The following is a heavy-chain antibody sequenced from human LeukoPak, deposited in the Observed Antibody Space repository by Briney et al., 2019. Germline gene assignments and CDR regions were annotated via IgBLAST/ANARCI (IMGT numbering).Heavy chain of an antibody. CDR1: GGSISSGGYY. CDR2: IYHSGST. V-gene: IGHV4-30-2*01. Sequence: SETLSLTCTVSGGSISSGGYYWSWIRQPPGKGLEWIGYIYHSGSTYFNPSLKSRVTISVDRSKNQFSLKLSSVTAADTAVYYCARDGLRAHITGYFDYWGQGTLVTVSS. CDR3: ARDGLRAHITGYFDY. D-gene: IGHD2-21*01. J-gene: IGHJ4*02.